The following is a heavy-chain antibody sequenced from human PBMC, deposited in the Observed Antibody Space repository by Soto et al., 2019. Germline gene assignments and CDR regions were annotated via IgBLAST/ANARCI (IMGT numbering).Heavy chain of an antibody. V-gene: IGHV3-23*01. J-gene: IGHJ4*02. CDR1: GSSFSNYG. CDR2: ISESGGIT. Sequence: GGSLRLSGSAAGSSFSNYGMISVRHAPGKVREWVSAISESGGITTYADSVKGRFSISTGNSKNTVYLQMNRLRAEDTAVSYCATAISYSRGRFVPFDYWGPATLVSVSS. CDR3: ATAISYSRGRFVPFDY. D-gene: IGHD6-19*01.